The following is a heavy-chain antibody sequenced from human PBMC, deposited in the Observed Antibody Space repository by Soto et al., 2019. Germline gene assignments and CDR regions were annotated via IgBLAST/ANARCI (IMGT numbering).Heavy chain of an antibody. J-gene: IGHJ4*02. D-gene: IGHD6-19*01. V-gene: IGHV3-23*01. CDR3: AKCAGSGWYPDY. CDR2: ISGSGANT. CDR1: GFTFSSYA. Sequence: EVQLLESAGGLVQPGGSLSLSCAASGFTFSSYAMRWVRQAPGKGLEWVSAISGSGANTYYADSVKGRFTISRDNSKNTXFXXLNSLRAEDTAVYYCAKCAGSGWYPDYWGQGTLVTVSS.